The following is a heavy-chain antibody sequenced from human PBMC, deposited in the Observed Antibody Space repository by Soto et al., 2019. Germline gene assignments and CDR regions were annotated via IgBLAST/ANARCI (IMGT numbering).Heavy chain of an antibody. CDR1: GFTFSNYW. V-gene: IGHV3-74*01. CDR2: INSDGSTT. CDR3: ARVAVGRYDFDS. J-gene: IGHJ4*02. D-gene: IGHD6-19*01. Sequence: EVLLVESGGGLVQPGGSLRLSCAASGFTFSNYWMHWVRQAPGKGLVWVSRINSDGSTTRYADSVKGRFTISRDNAKNTLYLQMNSLRVEDTAVYFCARVAVGRYDFDSWGQGTLVPVSS.